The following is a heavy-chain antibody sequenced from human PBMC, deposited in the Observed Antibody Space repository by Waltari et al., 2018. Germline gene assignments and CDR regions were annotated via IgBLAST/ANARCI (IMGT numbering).Heavy chain of an antibody. CDR1: GGSISSSSYY. CDR3: ARLEQQLVLDY. CDR2: IYYSGST. D-gene: IGHD6-13*01. J-gene: IGHJ4*02. Sequence: QLQLQESGPGLVKPSETLSLTCTVSGGSISSSSYYWGWIRQPPGKGLEWIGSIYYSGSTYYNPSLKSRFTISVDTSKNQFSLKLSSVTAADTAVYYCARLEQQLVLDYWGQGTLVTVSS. V-gene: IGHV4-39*01.